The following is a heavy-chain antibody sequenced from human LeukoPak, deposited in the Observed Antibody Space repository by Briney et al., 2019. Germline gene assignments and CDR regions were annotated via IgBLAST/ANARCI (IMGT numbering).Heavy chain of an antibody. Sequence: SQTLSLTCAISGDSVSSNSAAWNWIRQSPSRGLEWLGRTYYRSKWYNDYAVSVKSRITINPDTSKNQFSLRLNSVTPEDTAVYYCARLMVYASGSYYYGMDVWGQGTTVTVSS. CDR1: GDSVSSNSAA. CDR2: TYYRSKWYN. J-gene: IGHJ6*02. D-gene: IGHD2-8*01. CDR3: ARLMVYASGSYYYGMDV. V-gene: IGHV6-1*01.